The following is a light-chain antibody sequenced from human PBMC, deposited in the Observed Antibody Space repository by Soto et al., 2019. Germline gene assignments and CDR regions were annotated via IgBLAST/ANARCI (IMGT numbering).Light chain of an antibody. CDR1: QSITTY. Sequence: DIQMTQSPSSLSASVGDRVTITCRASQSITTYLIWYQQKPGKAPNLLIYAASSLQSGVPSRFSGSGSGTDFTLTISSLQPEDIATYCCQQTYSTPWTFGQGTKVEIK. CDR2: AAS. V-gene: IGKV1-39*01. CDR3: QQTYSTPWT. J-gene: IGKJ1*01.